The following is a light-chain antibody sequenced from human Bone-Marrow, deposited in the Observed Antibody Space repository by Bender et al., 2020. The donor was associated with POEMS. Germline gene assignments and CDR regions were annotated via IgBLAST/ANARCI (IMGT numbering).Light chain of an antibody. CDR2: EDS. CDR3: QTWDSGLV. CDR1: NLEEKY. J-gene: IGLJ3*02. Sequence: SYELTQPPSVSVSPGQTAIITCSGDNLEEKYVCWFQQKPGQSPLLIVHEDSKRPSGISERFSGSNSGKTAALTISGTQAIDEADYYCQTWDSGLVFGGGTKLTVL. V-gene: IGLV3-1*01.